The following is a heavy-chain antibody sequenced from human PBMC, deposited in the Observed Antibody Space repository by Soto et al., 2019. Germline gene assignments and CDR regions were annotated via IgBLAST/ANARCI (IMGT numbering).Heavy chain of an antibody. CDR1: GGTFSSYA. D-gene: IGHD4-4*01. V-gene: IGHV1-69*13. CDR3: ARTDYSSSAQFDP. CDR2: IIPIFGTA. Sequence: ASVKVSCKASGGTFSSYAISWVRQAPGQGLEWMGGIIPIFGTANYAQKFQGRVTITADESTSTAYMELSSLRSEDTAVYYCARTDYSSSAQFDPWGQGTLVTVSS. J-gene: IGHJ5*02.